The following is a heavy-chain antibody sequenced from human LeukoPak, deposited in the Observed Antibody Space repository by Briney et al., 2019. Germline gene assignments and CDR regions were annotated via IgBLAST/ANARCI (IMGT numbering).Heavy chain of an antibody. V-gene: IGHV3-43*02. CDR3: AKDRGGYSYAADY. D-gene: IGHD5-18*01. CDR1: GFTFDDYA. J-gene: IGHJ4*02. CDR2: ISGDGGST. Sequence: PGGSLRLSCAASGFTFDDYAMHWVRQAPWKGLEWVSLISGDGGSTYYVDSVKGRFTISRDNSKNSLYLQMNSLRTEDTALYYRAKDRGGYSYAADYWGQGTLVTVSS.